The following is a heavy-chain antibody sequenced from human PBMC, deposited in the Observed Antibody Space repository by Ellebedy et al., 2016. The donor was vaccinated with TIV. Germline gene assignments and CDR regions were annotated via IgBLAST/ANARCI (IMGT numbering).Heavy chain of an antibody. D-gene: IGHD6-19*01. V-gene: IGHV4-59*01. J-gene: IGHJ5*02. CDR1: GGSISSYY. Sequence: MPSETLSLTCTVSGGSISSYYWSWIRQPPGKGLEWIGYIYYSGSTNYNPSLKSRVTISVDTSKNQFSLKLSSVTAADTAVYYCARGYSSGWYNWFDPWGQGTPVTVSS. CDR2: IYYSGST. CDR3: ARGYSSGWYNWFDP.